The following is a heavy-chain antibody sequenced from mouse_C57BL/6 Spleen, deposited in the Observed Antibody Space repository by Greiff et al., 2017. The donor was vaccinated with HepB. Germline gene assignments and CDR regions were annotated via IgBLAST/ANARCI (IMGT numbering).Heavy chain of an antibody. CDR2: IYPRDGST. Sequence: VQLQQSGPELVKPGASVKLSCKASGYTFTSYDINWVKQRPGQGLEWIGWIYPRDGSTKYNEKFQGKATWAVDTSSSTAYMELHSLTSEDSAVYFCARDYGRGYYYAMDYWGQGTSVTVSS. J-gene: IGHJ4*01. CDR3: ARDYGRGYYYAMDY. V-gene: IGHV1-85*01. CDR1: GYTFTSYD. D-gene: IGHD1-1*01.